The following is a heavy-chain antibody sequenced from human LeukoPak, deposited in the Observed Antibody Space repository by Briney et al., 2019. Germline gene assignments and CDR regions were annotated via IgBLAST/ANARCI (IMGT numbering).Heavy chain of an antibody. CDR1: GGSISNSRYY. D-gene: IGHD4-23*01. J-gene: IGHJ4*02. V-gene: IGHV3-11*04. CDR3: ARDYGGSSPFDY. CDR2: ISSDGSTI. Sequence: PSETLSLTCTVSGGSISNSRYYWGWIRQPPGKGLEWVSYISSDGSTIYYADSVKGRFTISRDNAKNSLYLQMNSLRAEDTAVYYCARDYGGSSPFDYWGQGTLVTVSS.